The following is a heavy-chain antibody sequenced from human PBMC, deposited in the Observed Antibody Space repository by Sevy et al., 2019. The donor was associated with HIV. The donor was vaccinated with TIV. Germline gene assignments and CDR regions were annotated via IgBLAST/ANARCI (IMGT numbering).Heavy chain of an antibody. CDR3: ATGMYDFWSASRRPPFDY. V-gene: IGHV3-21*01. D-gene: IGHD3-3*01. CDR2: ISSSQRFI. CDR1: GFTFSTYS. Sequence: GGSLRLSCAASGFTFSTYSMNWVRQAPGKGLEWVSSISSSQRFIYYTDSVKGRFTSSRDNAKNSLYLQMNSLRAEDTAVYYCATGMYDFWSASRRPPFDYWGQGALVTVSS. J-gene: IGHJ4*02.